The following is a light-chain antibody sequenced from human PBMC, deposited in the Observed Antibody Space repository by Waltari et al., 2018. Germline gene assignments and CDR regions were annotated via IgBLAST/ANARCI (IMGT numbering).Light chain of an antibody. Sequence: QSALTQPPSASGSPGQSVTISCTGPSSDVGGYNCVSWYQQPPGTAPKLLIYAVSKRPPGVRERFAGSKSGNTAYVTVSGLQAEDEADCYCNSYAGSNSVLFGAGTKLTVL. J-gene: IGLJ2*01. CDR3: NSYAGSNSVL. CDR1: SSDVGGYNC. V-gene: IGLV2-8*01. CDR2: AVS.